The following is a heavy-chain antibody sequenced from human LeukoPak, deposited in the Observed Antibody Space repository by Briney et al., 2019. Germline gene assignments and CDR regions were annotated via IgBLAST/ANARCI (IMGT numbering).Heavy chain of an antibody. V-gene: IGHV3-23*01. CDR1: GFTFRTSA. J-gene: IGHJ4*01. Sequence: GGSLRLSCAASGFTFRTSAFSWVRQSPGRGLEWVSTVGTDSDTYYADSVKGRFTISRDNSKNTLYLQMNTLRAEDSALYYCAKGIYSSGWSYFDYWGHGTLVTVSS. CDR2: VGTDSDT. D-gene: IGHD6-19*01. CDR3: AKGIYSSGWSYFDY.